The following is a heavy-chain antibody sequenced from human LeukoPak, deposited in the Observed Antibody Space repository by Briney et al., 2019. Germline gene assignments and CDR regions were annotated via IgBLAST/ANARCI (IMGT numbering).Heavy chain of an antibody. Sequence: ASVKVSCKASGYTFTNYGISWVRQAPGQGLEWMGWISGYNGNTNYAQKVQGRVTMTTDTSTSTAYMELRSLRSDDTAVYYCARDFTPRGNEWLPFYYYYGMDVWGQGTTVTVSS. V-gene: IGHV1-18*01. D-gene: IGHD3-3*01. CDR2: ISGYNGNT. J-gene: IGHJ6*02. CDR3: ARDFTPRGNEWLPFYYYYGMDV. CDR1: GYTFTNYG.